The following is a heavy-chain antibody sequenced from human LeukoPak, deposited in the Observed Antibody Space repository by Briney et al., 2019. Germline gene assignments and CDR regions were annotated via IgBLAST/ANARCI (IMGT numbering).Heavy chain of an antibody. CDR3: ATSNSGYDWEMWFDP. V-gene: IGHV4-39*07. J-gene: IGHJ5*02. CDR2: MYYSGST. Sequence: SETLSLTCTVSGGSISSYYWGWIRQPPGKGLEWIGSMYYSGSTYYNPSLKSRVTISVDTSKNQFSLKLSSVTAADTAVYYCATSNSGYDWEMWFDPWGQGTLVTVSS. D-gene: IGHD5-12*01. CDR1: GGSISSYY.